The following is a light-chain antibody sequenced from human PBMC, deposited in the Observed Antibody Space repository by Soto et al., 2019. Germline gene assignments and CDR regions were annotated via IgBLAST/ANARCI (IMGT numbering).Light chain of an antibody. V-gene: IGKV1-5*03. CDR3: QQFNNYPWT. Sequence: DIQITHSPSTLSASVGDRVTIICRASQSISSWLAWYQQKPGKAPKLLIYKASSLESGVPSRFSGSGSGTEFTLTISSLQPDDFATYYCQQFNNYPWTFGQGTKVDI. CDR2: KAS. J-gene: IGKJ1*01. CDR1: QSISSW.